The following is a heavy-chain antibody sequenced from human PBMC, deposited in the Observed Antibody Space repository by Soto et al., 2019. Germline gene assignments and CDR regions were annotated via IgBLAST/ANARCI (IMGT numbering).Heavy chain of an antibody. D-gene: IGHD2-15*01. Sequence: QVQLVQSGAEVKKPGASVKVSCKASGYTFTSYDINWVRQATGQGLEWMGWMNPNSGNTGYAQKFQGRVTMTRNTSISTAYMELSSLSSEDTAVYYCARDDCSGGSCYSAEFDYWGQGTLVTVSS. V-gene: IGHV1-8*01. J-gene: IGHJ4*02. CDR2: MNPNSGNT. CDR1: GYTFTSYD. CDR3: ARDDCSGGSCYSAEFDY.